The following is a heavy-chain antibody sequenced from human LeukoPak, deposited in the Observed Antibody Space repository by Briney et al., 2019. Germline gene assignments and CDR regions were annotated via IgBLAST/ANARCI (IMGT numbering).Heavy chain of an antibody. J-gene: IGHJ5*02. CDR1: GGSISSSTHY. CDR3: ARLRYCSSASCYFDP. D-gene: IGHD2-2*01. V-gene: IGHV4-39*01. Sequence: SETLSLTCAVSGGSISSSTHYWGWIRQPPGKGLEWIRSFYYSGDTYYNPSLKSRVNISVDTSKNQFSLKLKFVTAADTALYYCARLRYCSSASCYFDPWGQGTLVTVSS. CDR2: FYYSGDT.